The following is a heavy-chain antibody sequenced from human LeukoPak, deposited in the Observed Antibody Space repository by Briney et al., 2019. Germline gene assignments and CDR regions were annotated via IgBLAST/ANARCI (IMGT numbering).Heavy chain of an antibody. Sequence: SETLSLTSAVYGGSFSGYYWSWIRQPPGKGLEWIWEINHSGSTNYNPSLKSRVTISVDTSKNQFSLKLSSVTAADTAVYYCARSARYSSFPRGCFDLWGQGTLVTVSS. J-gene: IGHJ5*02. CDR1: GGSFSGYY. D-gene: IGHD6-19*01. V-gene: IGHV4-34*01. CDR3: ARSARYSSFPRGCFDL. CDR2: INHSGST.